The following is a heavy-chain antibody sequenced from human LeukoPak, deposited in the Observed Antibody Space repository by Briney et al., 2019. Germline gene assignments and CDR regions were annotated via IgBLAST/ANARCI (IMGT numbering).Heavy chain of an antibody. J-gene: IGHJ4*02. D-gene: IGHD1-7*01. CDR3: AKDREGTIADYFDY. CDR1: GISFGSYA. V-gene: IGHV3-23*01. Sequence: GGSLRLSCAASGISFGSYAMTWVRQAPGKGLEWVSSISGSGGSTYYADSVKGRFTISRDNSKNTLYLQMNSLRGEDTAVYYCAKDREGTIADYFDYWGQGTLVTVSS. CDR2: ISGSGGST.